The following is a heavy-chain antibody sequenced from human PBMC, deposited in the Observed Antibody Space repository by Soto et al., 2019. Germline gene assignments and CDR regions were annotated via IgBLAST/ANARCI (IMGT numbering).Heavy chain of an antibody. J-gene: IGHJ3*02. Sequence: EVQLLESGGGLVQPGGSLRLSCAASRFTFSTYAMSWVRQAPGKGLEWVSGISGGGGDTSYADSVRGRFTCSRDNSKNTLYLQMTSLRAEDTALYYCAKSLFGGPDIWGQGTMVTVSS. CDR1: RFTFSTYA. CDR2: ISGGGGDT. CDR3: AKSLFGGPDI. V-gene: IGHV3-23*01. D-gene: IGHD2-15*01.